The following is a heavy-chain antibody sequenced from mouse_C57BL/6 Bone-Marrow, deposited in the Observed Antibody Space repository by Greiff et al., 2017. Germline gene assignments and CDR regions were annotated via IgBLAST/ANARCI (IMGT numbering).Heavy chain of an antibody. V-gene: IGHV1-82*01. CDR2: IYPGDGDT. Sequence: QVQLQQSGPELVKPGASVKISCKASGYAFSSSWMNWVKQRPGTGLEWIGRIYPGDGDTNYNGKFKGKATLTADKSSSTAYMQLSSLTSEDSAVYFCAREEPYYSNYGVWGTGTTVTVSS. D-gene: IGHD2-5*01. J-gene: IGHJ1*03. CDR1: GYAFSSSW. CDR3: AREEPYYSNYGV.